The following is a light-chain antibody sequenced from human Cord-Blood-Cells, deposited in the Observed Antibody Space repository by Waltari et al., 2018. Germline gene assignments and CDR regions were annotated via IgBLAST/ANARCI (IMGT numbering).Light chain of an antibody. CDR1: QGISSY. J-gene: IGKJ4*01. CDR2: AAS. CDR3: QQYYSYPLT. V-gene: IGKV1-8*01. Sequence: AIRITQSPSSLSASTGDRVTITCRASQGISSYLAWYQQKPGKAPKLLIYAASTLQSGVPSRFSGSRSGTDITLTISCLQSEDFASYYCQQYYSYPLTFGGGTKVEIK.